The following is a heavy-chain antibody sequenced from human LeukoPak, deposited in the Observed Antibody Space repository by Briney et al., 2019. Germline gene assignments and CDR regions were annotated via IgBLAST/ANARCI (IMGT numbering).Heavy chain of an antibody. CDR3: ARARYTNSWYAVDI. CDR2: IYHTGSN. Sequence: SETLSLTCLVSSGSVSSYYWTWIRQPPGKGLEWIGYIYHTGSNNYSPSLQSRVTMYVDTSKNHLSLKLSSVTAADTAMYYCARARYTNSWYAVDIWGQGTMVTVSS. D-gene: IGHD6-13*01. J-gene: IGHJ3*02. CDR1: SGSVSSYY. V-gene: IGHV4-59*08.